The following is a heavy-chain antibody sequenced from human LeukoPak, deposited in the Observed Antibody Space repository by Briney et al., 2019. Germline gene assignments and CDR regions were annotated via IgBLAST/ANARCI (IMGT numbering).Heavy chain of an antibody. CDR3: ASSMAYGDYYYYYGMDV. CDR1: GFTFSTYS. CDR2: ISSHSSTI. J-gene: IGHJ6*02. D-gene: IGHD4-17*01. V-gene: IGHV3-48*01. Sequence: GGSLRLSCTASGFTFSTYSMNWVRQAPGKGLEWVPYISSHSSTIFYADSVKGRFTISRDNSKNTLYLQMNSLRAEDTAVYYCASSMAYGDYYYYYGMDVWGQGTTVTVSS.